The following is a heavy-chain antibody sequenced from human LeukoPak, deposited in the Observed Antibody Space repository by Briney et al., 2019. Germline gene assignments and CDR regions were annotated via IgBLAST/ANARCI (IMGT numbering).Heavy chain of an antibody. Sequence: HWASVKVSCKASGYTFTGYYMHWVRQAPGQGLEWMGWINPNSGDTNYVQKFQGRVTMTTDTSTSTAYMELRSLRSDDTAVYYCARAVVRGLLNWFDPWGQGTLVTVSS. CDR3: ARAVVRGLLNWFDP. J-gene: IGHJ5*02. CDR2: INPNSGDT. CDR1: GYTFTGYY. D-gene: IGHD3-10*01. V-gene: IGHV1-2*02.